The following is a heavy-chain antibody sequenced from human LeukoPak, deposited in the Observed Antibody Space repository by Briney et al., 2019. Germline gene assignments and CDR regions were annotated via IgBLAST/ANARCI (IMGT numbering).Heavy chain of an antibody. CDR3: ARHSYSSVWYVGNWFDP. J-gene: IGHJ5*02. CDR2: IRSATYGGTT. Sequence: GGSLRLSCTASGLTFGDYTMSWVRQAPGKGLEWVGFIRSATYGGTTEYAASVKGRLTISRDDSKSIAYLQMNSLKASDTAMYYCARHSYSSVWYVGNWFDPWGQGTLVTVSS. D-gene: IGHD6-19*01. V-gene: IGHV3-49*04. CDR1: GLTFGDYT.